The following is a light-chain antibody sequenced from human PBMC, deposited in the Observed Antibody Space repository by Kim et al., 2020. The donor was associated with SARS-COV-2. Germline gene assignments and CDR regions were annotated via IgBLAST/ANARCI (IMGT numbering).Light chain of an antibody. Sequence: ATINCKSSQSVLYSSNNKNYLAWYQQKPGQPPTLLIYWASTRESGVPDRFSGSGSGTDFTLTISSLQAEDVAVYYCQQYYTTPHTFGQGTRLEIK. V-gene: IGKV4-1*01. CDR3: QQYYTTPHT. CDR2: WAS. J-gene: IGKJ5*01. CDR1: QSVLYSSNNKNY.